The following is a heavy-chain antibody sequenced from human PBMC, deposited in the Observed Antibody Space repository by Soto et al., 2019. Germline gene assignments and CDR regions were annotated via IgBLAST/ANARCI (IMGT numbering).Heavy chain of an antibody. CDR3: ARCGIVLHDYYMDV. V-gene: IGHV3-48*01. D-gene: IGHD2-8*01. CDR1: GFTFSSYS. Sequence: PGGSLRLSCAASGFTFSSYSMNWVRQAPGKGLEWVSYISSSSSTIYYADSVKGRFTISRDNAKNSLYLQMNSLRAEDTAVYYCARCGIVLHDYYMDVWGKGTTVTVSS. J-gene: IGHJ6*03. CDR2: ISSSSSTI.